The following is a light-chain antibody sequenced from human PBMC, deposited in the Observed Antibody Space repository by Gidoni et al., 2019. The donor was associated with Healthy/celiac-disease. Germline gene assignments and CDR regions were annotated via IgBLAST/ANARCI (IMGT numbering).Light chain of an antibody. CDR2: WAS. CDR3: QQYYSTPCS. J-gene: IGKJ2*04. V-gene: IGKV4-1*01. Sequence: DTVMTQSLDSMAVSLGERATIHCKSSQSVLYSSTNKNYLAWYQQKPGQPPKLLIYWASTRESGVPDRFSGSGSGTDFTLTISSLQAEDVAVYYCQQYYSTPCSFGQGTKLEIK. CDR1: QSVLYSSTNKNY.